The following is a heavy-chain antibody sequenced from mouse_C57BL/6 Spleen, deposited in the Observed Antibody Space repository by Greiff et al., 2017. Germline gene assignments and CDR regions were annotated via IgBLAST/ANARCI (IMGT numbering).Heavy chain of an antibody. CDR3: ARDDYDGAWFAY. J-gene: IGHJ3*01. V-gene: IGHV1-52*01. CDR1: GYTFTSYW. D-gene: IGHD2-4*01. Sequence: QVHVKQPGAELVRPGSSVKLSCKASGYTFTSYWMHWVKQRPIQGLEWIGNIDPSDSETHYNQKFKDKATLTVDKSSSTAYMQLSSLTSEDSAVYYCARDDYDGAWFAYWGQGTLVTVSA. CDR2: IDPSDSET.